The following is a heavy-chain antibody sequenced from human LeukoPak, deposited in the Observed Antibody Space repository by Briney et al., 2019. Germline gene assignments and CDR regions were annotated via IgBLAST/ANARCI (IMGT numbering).Heavy chain of an antibody. CDR1: GGSISSGGYY. D-gene: IGHD3-3*01. Sequence: PSQTLSLTCTVSGGSISSGGYYWSWIRQPPGRGLEWIGYIYHSGSTYYNPSLKSRVTISVDRSKNQFSLKLSSVTAADTAVYYCAGFSEWIQGYFDYWGQGTLVTVSS. CDR3: AGFSEWIQGYFDY. J-gene: IGHJ4*02. V-gene: IGHV4-30-2*01. CDR2: IYHSGST.